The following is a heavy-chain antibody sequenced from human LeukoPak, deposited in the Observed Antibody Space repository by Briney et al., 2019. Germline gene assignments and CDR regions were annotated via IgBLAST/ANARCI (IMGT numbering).Heavy chain of an antibody. CDR3: ARDSELTTVTTDPRYYYYYYMDV. CDR2: MNPNSGNT. CDR1: GYTFTSHD. V-gene: IGHV1-8*01. J-gene: IGHJ6*03. Sequence: ASVKVSCKASGYTFTSHDINWVRQATGQGLEWMGWMNPNSGNTGYAQKFQGRVTMTRDTSTSTVYMELSSLRSEDTAVYYCARDSELTTVTTDPRYYYYYYMDVWGKGTTVTISS. D-gene: IGHD4-11*01.